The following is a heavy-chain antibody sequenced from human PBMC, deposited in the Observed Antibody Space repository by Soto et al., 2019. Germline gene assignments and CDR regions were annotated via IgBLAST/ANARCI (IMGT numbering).Heavy chain of an antibody. J-gene: IGHJ4*02. CDR1: GGSISSYY. D-gene: IGHD1-26*01. Sequence: SETLSLTCSVSGGSISSYYWSWIRQPAGKGLKWIGRIQGIGNTNYNPSLKSRVTMSGDTSKDQFSLKLSSVTAADTAVYYCARSGGSFNFDYWGQGTLVTVSS. V-gene: IGHV4-4*07. CDR3: ARSGGSFNFDY. CDR2: IQGIGNT.